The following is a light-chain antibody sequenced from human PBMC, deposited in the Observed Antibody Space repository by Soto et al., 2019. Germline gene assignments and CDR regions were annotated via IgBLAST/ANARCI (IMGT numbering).Light chain of an antibody. CDR1: SNDVGGYNF. J-gene: IGLJ1*01. CDR2: EVT. V-gene: IGLV2-8*01. Sequence: QSALTQPPSASGSPGQSVTISCTGTSNDVGGYNFVSWYQHHPGKAPKLIIYEVTKRPSGVPNRSSGSKSGNTASLTVSGLQAEDEADYYCNSYAGSNTYVFGTGTKVTVL. CDR3: NSYAGSNTYV.